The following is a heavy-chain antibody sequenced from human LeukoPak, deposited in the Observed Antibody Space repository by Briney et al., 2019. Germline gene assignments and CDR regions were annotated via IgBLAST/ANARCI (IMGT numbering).Heavy chain of an antibody. CDR2: IKKDGSEE. J-gene: IGHJ4*02. CDR1: GFTFSSYW. V-gene: IGHV3-7*01. CDR3: ARVAAVAGTGVDYFDY. D-gene: IGHD6-19*01. Sequence: GGSLRLSCAASGFTFSSYWMSWVRQAPGKGLEWVANIKKDGSEEYYVDSEKGRFTISRDNAKNSLYLQMNSLRAEDRAVYYCARVAAVAGTGVDYFDYWGQGTLVTVSS.